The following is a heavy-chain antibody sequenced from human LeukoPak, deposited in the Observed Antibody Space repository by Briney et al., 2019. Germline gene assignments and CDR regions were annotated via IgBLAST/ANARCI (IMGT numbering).Heavy chain of an antibody. V-gene: IGHV3-23*01. CDR2: ISGSGGST. D-gene: IGHD5-12*01. J-gene: IGHJ5*02. CDR1: GFTFSSYA. CDR3: AKDLYSGYDSNWFDP. Sequence: PGRSLRLSCAASGFTFSSYAMSWVRQAPGKGLEWVSAISGSGGSTYYADSVKGRFTISRDNSKNTLYLQMNSLRAEDTAVYYCAKDLYSGYDSNWFDPWGQGTLVTVSS.